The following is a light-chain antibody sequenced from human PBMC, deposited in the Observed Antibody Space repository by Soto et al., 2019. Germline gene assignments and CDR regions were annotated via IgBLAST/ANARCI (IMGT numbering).Light chain of an antibody. Sequence: EMVMTQSPATLSVSPGERATLSCRASQSVRSSLAWYQQKPGQPPRLLIYDASNRATGIPDRFSGSGSGTDFTLTISRLEPEDFAVYYCQKRSNWPPFTFGPGTKVDIK. J-gene: IGKJ3*01. CDR2: DAS. CDR3: QKRSNWPPFT. V-gene: IGKV3-11*01. CDR1: QSVRSS.